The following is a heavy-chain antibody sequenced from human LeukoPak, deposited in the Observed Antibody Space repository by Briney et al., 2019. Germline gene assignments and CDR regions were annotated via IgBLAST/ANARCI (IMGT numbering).Heavy chain of an antibody. D-gene: IGHD3-22*01. V-gene: IGHV3-7*01. J-gene: IGHJ4*02. Sequence: GGSLRLSCAGSGFTFSSYWMSWVRQAPRKGLEWVANIKQDGTEKYYVDSVKGRFSISRDNAKNSLYLQMNSLRAEDTAVYYCARERSGYFYWGQGTLVTVSS. CDR2: IKQDGTEK. CDR3: ARERSGYFY. CDR1: GFTFSSYW.